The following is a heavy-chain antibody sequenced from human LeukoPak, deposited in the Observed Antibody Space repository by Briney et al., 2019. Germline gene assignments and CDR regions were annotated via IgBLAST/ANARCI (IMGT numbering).Heavy chain of an antibody. D-gene: IGHD6-13*01. J-gene: IGHJ4*02. Sequence: GGSLRLSCAASGFTVSSNYMSWVRQAPGKGLEWVSIIYGGGSTFYADSVKGRFIISRDNSKNTLYLKMNSLRVEDTALYYCARESAAAVGKGYWGQGTLVTVSS. V-gene: IGHV3-66*01. CDR1: GFTVSSNY. CDR2: IYGGGST. CDR3: ARESAAAVGKGY.